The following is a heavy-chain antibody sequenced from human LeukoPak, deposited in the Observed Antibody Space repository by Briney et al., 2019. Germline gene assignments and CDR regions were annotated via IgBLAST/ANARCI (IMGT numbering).Heavy chain of an antibody. CDR3: ARDPPSGYDGPGD. Sequence: GGSLRLSCAASGFTFSSYWMSWVRQAPGMGLEWVANINQDGSENYYVDSVKGRFTISRDNANNSLYLHMNSLRAEDTAVYYCARDPPSGYDGPGDWGQGTLVTVSS. CDR1: GFTFSSYW. CDR2: INQDGSEN. D-gene: IGHD3-16*01. J-gene: IGHJ4*02. V-gene: IGHV3-7*01.